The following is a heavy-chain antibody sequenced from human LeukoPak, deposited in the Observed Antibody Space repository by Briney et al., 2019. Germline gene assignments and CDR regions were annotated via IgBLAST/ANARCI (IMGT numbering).Heavy chain of an antibody. V-gene: IGHV3-7*01. Sequence: GGSLRLSCAASGFTFSSYWMSWVRQAPGKGLEWVANIKQDGSEKYYVDSVKGRFTISRDNAKNSLYLQMNSLRAEDTAVYYCARDNYYDSSGYYDIPADAFDIWGQGTRVIVAS. J-gene: IGHJ3*02. D-gene: IGHD3-22*01. CDR2: IKQDGSEK. CDR1: GFTFSSYW. CDR3: ARDNYYDSSGYYDIPADAFDI.